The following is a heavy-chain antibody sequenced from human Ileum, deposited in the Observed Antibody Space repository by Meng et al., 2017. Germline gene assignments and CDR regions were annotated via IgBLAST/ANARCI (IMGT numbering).Heavy chain of an antibody. CDR1: GGTFRTNT. CDR2: IIPILDMT. Sequence: QVQLVQSGAEVKRPGSSVKVSCGGSGGTFRTNTISWVRQAPGQGLEWMGRIIPILDMTNYAQKFRGRVTFTADKSASTAYMELTNLRSEDTAVYYCAREISASAAAIAAPEKSVWLDPWGQGTLVTVSS. D-gene: IGHD2-2*01. J-gene: IGHJ5*02. V-gene: IGHV1-69*04. CDR3: AREISASAAAIAAPEKSVWLDP.